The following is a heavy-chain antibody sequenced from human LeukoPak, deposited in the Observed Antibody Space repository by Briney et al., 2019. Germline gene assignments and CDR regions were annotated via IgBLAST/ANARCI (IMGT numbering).Heavy chain of an antibody. J-gene: IGHJ5*02. V-gene: IGHV3-30-3*01. D-gene: IGHD2-21*02. CDR3: AKAMTDTPTWFDP. Sequence: GRSLRLSCAASGFTFSSYAMHWVRQAPGKGLEWVAVISYDGSNKYYADSVKGRFTISRDNSKNTVYLQMNSLRGEDTAVYFCAKAMTDTPTWFDPWGQGTLVTVSS. CDR2: ISYDGSNK. CDR1: GFTFSSYA.